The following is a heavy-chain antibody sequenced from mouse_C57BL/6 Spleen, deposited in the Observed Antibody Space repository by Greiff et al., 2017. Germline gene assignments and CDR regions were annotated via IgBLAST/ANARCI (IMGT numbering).Heavy chain of an antibody. V-gene: IGHV1-69*01. CDR3: ARGGYGNVDY. CDR1: GYTFTSYW. Sequence: QVQLQQSGAELVMPGASVKLSCKASGYTFTSYWMHWVKQRPGQGLEWIGEIDPSDSYTNYNQKFKGKSTLTVDKSSSTAYMQLSSLTSEDSAVYYCARGGYGNVDYWGQGTTLTVSS. J-gene: IGHJ2*01. CDR2: IDPSDSYT. D-gene: IGHD2-1*01.